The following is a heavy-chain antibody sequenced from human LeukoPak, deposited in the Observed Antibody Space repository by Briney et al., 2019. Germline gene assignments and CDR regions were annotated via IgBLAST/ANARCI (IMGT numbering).Heavy chain of an antibody. Sequence: SVKVSCKASGGTFSSYTISWVRQAPGQGLEWMGRIIPILGIANYAQKFQGRVTITADKSTSTAYMELSSLRSEDTAVYYCARTGYCTNGVCDAHYYYYYMDVWGKRTTVTVSS. D-gene: IGHD2-8*01. V-gene: IGHV1-69*02. CDR3: ARTGYCTNGVCDAHYYYYYMDV. CDR1: GGTFSSYT. J-gene: IGHJ6*03. CDR2: IIPILGIA.